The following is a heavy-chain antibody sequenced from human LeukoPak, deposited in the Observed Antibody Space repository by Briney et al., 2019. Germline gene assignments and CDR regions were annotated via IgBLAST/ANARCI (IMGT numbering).Heavy chain of an antibody. CDR3: AKGRGKVPAGTHLDY. Sequence: GFLILSCAASGFTFSSYAMSWVRQAPGKGLEWVSAISGSGGSTYYADSVKGRFTISRDNSKNTLYLQMNSLRAEDTAVYYCAKGRGKVPAGTHLDYWGQGTLVTVSS. CDR2: ISGSGGST. D-gene: IGHD2-2*01. V-gene: IGHV3-23*01. J-gene: IGHJ4*02. CDR1: GFTFSSYA.